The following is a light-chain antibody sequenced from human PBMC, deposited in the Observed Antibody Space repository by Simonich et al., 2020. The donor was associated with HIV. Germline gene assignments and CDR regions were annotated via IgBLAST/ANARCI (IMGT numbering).Light chain of an antibody. J-gene: IGKJ1*01. Sequence: DIVMTQSPDSLAVSLGERATIDCKSSTSVLYISNNKNYLAWYQQKPGQPPKLIIYWASTRESGVPDRFSGSGSGTDFTLTISSLQAEDVAVYYCQQYYSTPTFGQGTKVEIK. CDR1: TSVLYISNNKNY. V-gene: IGKV4-1*01. CDR2: WAS. CDR3: QQYYSTPT.